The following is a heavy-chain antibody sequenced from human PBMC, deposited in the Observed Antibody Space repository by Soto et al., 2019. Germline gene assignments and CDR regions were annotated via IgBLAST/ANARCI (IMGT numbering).Heavy chain of an antibody. V-gene: IGHV4-39*01. D-gene: IGHD5-12*01. J-gene: IGHJ4*02. CDR1: GGSIGSSSYY. Sequence: SETLSLTCTVSGGSIGSSSYYWGWIRQPPGKGLEWIGSIYYSGSTYYNPSLKSRVTISVDTSKNQFSLKLSSVTAVDTAVYYCARVRGYSGYWWGQGTLVTVSS. CDR3: ARVRGYSGYW. CDR2: IYYSGST.